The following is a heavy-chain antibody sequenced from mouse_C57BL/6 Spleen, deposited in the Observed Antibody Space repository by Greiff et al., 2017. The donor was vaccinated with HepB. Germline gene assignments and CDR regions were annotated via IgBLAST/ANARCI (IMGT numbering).Heavy chain of an antibody. CDR3: ARERAYDYVGYAMDY. Sequence: LQESGPELVKPGASVKISCKASGYSFTDYNMNWVKQSNGKSLEWIGVINPNYGTTSYNQKFKGKATLTVDQSSSTAYMQLNSLTSEDSAVYYCARERAYDYVGYAMDYWGQGTSVTVSS. J-gene: IGHJ4*01. D-gene: IGHD2-4*01. CDR2: INPNYGTT. V-gene: IGHV1-39*01. CDR1: GYSFTDYN.